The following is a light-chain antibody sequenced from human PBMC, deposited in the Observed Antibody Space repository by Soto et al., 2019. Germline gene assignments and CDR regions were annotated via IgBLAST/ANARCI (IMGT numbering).Light chain of an antibody. CDR3: QQYNTWPRT. CDR1: RTVHSN. J-gene: IGKJ1*01. V-gene: IGKV3-15*01. Sequence: RVVARRVATVCMSPGATANLSCRASRTVHSNVAWYQHKPGQAPRLLIYGSSFRATGVPARFSGSGFGTDFTLTISSLQSEDFVVYYCQQYNTWPRTFGQGTKVDIK. CDR2: GSS.